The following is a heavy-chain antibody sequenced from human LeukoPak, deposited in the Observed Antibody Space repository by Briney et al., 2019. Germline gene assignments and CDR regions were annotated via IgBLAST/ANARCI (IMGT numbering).Heavy chain of an antibody. J-gene: IGHJ4*02. CDR3: ARGLYGGSY. Sequence: SATLSLTCTVSGVSISSYSWSWIRQPPGKGLEWIGYIYYSGSTNYNPSLKSRVTISVDTSKDQFSLKLSSVTAADTAVYYCARGLYGGSYWGQGTLVTVSS. CDR2: IYYSGST. CDR1: GVSISSYS. V-gene: IGHV4-59*07. D-gene: IGHD4-23*01.